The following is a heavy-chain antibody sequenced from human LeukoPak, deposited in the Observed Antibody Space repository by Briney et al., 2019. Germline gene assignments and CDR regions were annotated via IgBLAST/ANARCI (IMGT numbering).Heavy chain of an antibody. Sequence: PSETLSLTCTVSGGSISSSSYYWGWIRQPPGKGLEWIGSIYYSGRTYYNPSLKSRVTISVDTSKNHFSLKLSSVTAADTAVYYCARRSYYDSSRYYPDWGQGTLVTVSS. CDR1: GGSISSSSYY. D-gene: IGHD3-22*01. J-gene: IGHJ4*02. CDR2: IYYSGRT. CDR3: ARRSYYDSSRYYPD. V-gene: IGHV4-39*01.